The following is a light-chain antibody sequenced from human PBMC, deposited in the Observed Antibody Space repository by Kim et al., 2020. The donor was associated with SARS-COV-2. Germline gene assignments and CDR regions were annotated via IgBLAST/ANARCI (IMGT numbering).Light chain of an antibody. Sequence: RATTTCKSSQTVLSSSNNKNTLAWYQQKPGQPPKLLIYWASTRESGVPDRFSGSGSGTDFTLTISSLQAEDVAVYYCQQYYNPPYTFGQGTKLEI. CDR3: QQYYNPPYT. J-gene: IGKJ2*01. CDR1: QTVLSSSNNKNT. V-gene: IGKV4-1*01. CDR2: WAS.